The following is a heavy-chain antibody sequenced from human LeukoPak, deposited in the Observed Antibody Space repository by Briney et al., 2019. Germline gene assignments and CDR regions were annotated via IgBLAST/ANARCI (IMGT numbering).Heavy chain of an antibody. CDR2: IIPIFGTA. Sequence: ASVKVSCKASGGTFSSYAISWVRQAPGQGLEWMGGIIPIFGTANYAQKFQGRVTITADESTSTAYMELSSLRSEDTAVYYCARGRYCSSTSCYIEFDYWGQGTLVTVSS. CDR3: ARGRYCSSTSCYIEFDY. V-gene: IGHV1-69*01. D-gene: IGHD2-2*02. J-gene: IGHJ4*02. CDR1: GGTFSSYA.